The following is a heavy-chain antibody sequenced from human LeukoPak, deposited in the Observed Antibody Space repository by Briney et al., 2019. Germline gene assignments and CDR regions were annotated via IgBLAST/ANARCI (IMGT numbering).Heavy chain of an antibody. CDR2: IYPGDSDT. CDR3: ARGTCSYTSCYAAFDL. Sequence: GESLKISCKGSGYSFTTAWIGWVRQMPGKGLEWMGVIYPGDSDTRYSPSFQGQVTISADKSISTAYLQWSSLKASDTAMFYCARGTCSYTSCYAAFDLWGQGTLVTVSS. J-gene: IGHJ3*01. V-gene: IGHV5-51*01. D-gene: IGHD2-2*01. CDR1: GYSFTTAW.